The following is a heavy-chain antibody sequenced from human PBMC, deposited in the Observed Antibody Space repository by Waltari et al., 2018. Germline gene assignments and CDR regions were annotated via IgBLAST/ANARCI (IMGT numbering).Heavy chain of an antibody. CDR1: GFTFSSYT. CDR2: VRGSSSYI. CDR3: ARVSTTVTNSPLFDY. Sequence: EVQRVESGGGLVKPGGSLRLSCAASGFTFSSYTMNWVRQAPGKGLGCVSCVRGSSSYIYYADTVKGRFTISRDNAKNSLYLEMNSLRVEDTAVYYCARVSTTVTNSPLFDYWGQGTLVTVSS. D-gene: IGHD4-17*01. V-gene: IGHV3-21*01. J-gene: IGHJ4*02.